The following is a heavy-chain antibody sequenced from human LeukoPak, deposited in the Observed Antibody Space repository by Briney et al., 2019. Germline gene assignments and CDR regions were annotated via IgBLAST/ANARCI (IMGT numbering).Heavy chain of an antibody. CDR1: GFTFSSYS. CDR3: AREGCSSTSCYAYYYYYMDV. V-gene: IGHV3-21*01. CDR2: ISSSSCYI. D-gene: IGHD2-2*01. Sequence: GGSLRLSCAASGFTFSSYSMNWVRQAPGKGLEWVSSISSSSCYIYYADSVKGRFTISRDNAKNSLYLQMNSLRAEDTAVYYCAREGCSSTSCYAYYYYYMDVWGKGTTVTVSS. J-gene: IGHJ6*03.